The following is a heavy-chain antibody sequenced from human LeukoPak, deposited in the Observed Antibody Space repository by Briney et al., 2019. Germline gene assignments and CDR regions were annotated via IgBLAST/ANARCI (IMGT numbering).Heavy chain of an antibody. D-gene: IGHD2-15*01. CDR1: GFTFSSYA. J-gene: IGHJ4*02. Sequence: GGSLRLSCAASGFTFSSYAMSWVRQAPGKGLEWVSAISASGGNTYYADSVRGRFTFSRDNSKSTLYLQMNSLRAEDTAVYYCAKFRYCSGGSCPSGPDYWGQGTLVTVSS. CDR2: ISASGGNT. CDR3: AKFRYCSGGSCPSGPDY. V-gene: IGHV3-23*01.